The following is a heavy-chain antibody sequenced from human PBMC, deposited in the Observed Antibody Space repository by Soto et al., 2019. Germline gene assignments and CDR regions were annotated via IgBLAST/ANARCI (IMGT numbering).Heavy chain of an antibody. CDR3: VRKAGSTSGSPFDS. J-gene: IGHJ4*03. CDR1: VGSITKTNYY. CDR2: VSYSGSA. V-gene: IGHV4-31*03. Sequence: PSETLSLTCTFSVGSITKTNYYCTWIGQRPGDGLEWLGYVSYSGSAHYHPSLGSRVSMSLDASANQVSLRLTSVTAADTAVYFCVRKAGSTSGSPFDSLGHGILVTVSS. D-gene: IGHD3-10*01.